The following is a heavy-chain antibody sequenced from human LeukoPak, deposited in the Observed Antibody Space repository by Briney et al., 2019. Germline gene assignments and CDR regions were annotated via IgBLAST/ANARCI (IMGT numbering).Heavy chain of an antibody. CDR1: GVSISGGGYY. J-gene: IGHJ5*02. CDR2: IYYSGST. Sequence: PSQTLSLTCTVSGVSISGGGYYWSWIRQLPGKGLEYIGCIYYSGSTYYNPSLKSRLAISVDTSKNQFSLKVGSVTAADTALYYCARVGRTTSSRWFDPWGQGTLVTVSS. V-gene: IGHV4-31*03. CDR3: ARVGRTTSSRWFDP. D-gene: IGHD6-6*01.